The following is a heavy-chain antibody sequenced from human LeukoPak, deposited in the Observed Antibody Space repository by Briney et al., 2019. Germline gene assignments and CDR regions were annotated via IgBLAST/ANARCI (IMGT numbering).Heavy chain of an antibody. V-gene: IGHV3-49*04. J-gene: IGHJ4*02. CDR1: GFTFVDEA. CDR3: TRGRVTSLDY. CDR2: IRSRPFGATT. Sequence: GGSLSLSCSASGFTFVDEAINWVRQAPGKGLEWVGVIRSRPFGATTEYAASVRGRFSISRDDSETIAYLQMNSLKSEDTAVYYCTRGRVTSLDYWGQGTLVTVSS. D-gene: IGHD2-21*02.